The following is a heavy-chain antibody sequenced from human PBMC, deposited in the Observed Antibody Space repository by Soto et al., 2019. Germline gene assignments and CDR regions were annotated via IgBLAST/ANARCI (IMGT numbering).Heavy chain of an antibody. CDR1: GFTFSDYY. CDR3: ARDYGSGSYYNANFDY. Sequence: GSLRLSCAASGFTFSDYYMSWIRQAPGKGLEWVSYISSSSSYTNYADSVKGRFTISRDNAKNSLYLQMNSLRAEDTAVYYCARDYGSGSYYNANFDYWGQGTLVTVSS. CDR2: ISSSSSYT. V-gene: IGHV3-11*06. J-gene: IGHJ4*02. D-gene: IGHD3-10*01.